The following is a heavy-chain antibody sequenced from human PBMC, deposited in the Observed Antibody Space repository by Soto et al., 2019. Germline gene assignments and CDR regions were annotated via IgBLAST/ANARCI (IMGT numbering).Heavy chain of an antibody. CDR2: INHSGRT. CDR1: GGSLSDYY. J-gene: IGHJ4*02. D-gene: IGHD5-18*01. CDR3: ARGRGVYIYAFYFDY. Sequence: SGTLSLTCAVYGGSLSDYYWSWIRQPPGKGLEWIGEINHSGRTNYNPSLKSRVTISVDTSENQFSLKLSSVTAADTAVYYCARGRGVYIYAFYFDYWGQGTLVTVSS. V-gene: IGHV4-34*01.